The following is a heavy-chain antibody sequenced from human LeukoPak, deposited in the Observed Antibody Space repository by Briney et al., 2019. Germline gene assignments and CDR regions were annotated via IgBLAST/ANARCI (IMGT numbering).Heavy chain of an antibody. CDR2: INTGNGNT. J-gene: IGHJ4*02. CDR3: ARSGWYADLPF. CDR1: GYTSTSYA. Sequence: ASVKVSCKASGYTSTSYAMHWVRQAPGQRLEWMGWINTGNGNTKYSQKFQGRVTITRDTSASTAYMELSSLRSEDTAVYYCARSGWYADLPFWGQGTLVTVSS. D-gene: IGHD6-19*01. V-gene: IGHV1-3*04.